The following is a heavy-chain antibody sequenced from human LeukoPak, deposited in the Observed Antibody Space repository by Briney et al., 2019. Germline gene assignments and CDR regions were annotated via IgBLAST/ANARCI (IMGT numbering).Heavy chain of an antibody. D-gene: IGHD4-17*01. CDR2: ISAYNGKT. V-gene: IGHV1-18*01. CDR3: ARDNIYGDSTPRDY. Sequence: GASVKVSCKSSGYTFTICGISWVRHAPGPGLGWMGCISAYNGKTNYSQKLQGRVTMTTDTPKSTAYMELRSLRSDDTAVYYCARDNIYGDSTPRDYWGQGTLVTVSS. J-gene: IGHJ4*02. CDR1: GYTFTICG.